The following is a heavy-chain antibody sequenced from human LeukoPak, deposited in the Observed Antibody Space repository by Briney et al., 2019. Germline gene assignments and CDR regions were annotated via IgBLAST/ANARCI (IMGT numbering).Heavy chain of an antibody. Sequence: ASVKVSCKASGYTFTSYGISWVRQAPGQGLEWMGWISAYNGNTNYAQKLQGRVTMNTDTSTSTAYMELRSLRSDDTAVYYCARDPRQRSSRPNWFDPWGQGTLVTVSS. CDR3: ARDPRQRSSRPNWFDP. CDR1: GYTFTSYG. CDR2: ISAYNGNT. V-gene: IGHV1-18*01. D-gene: IGHD6-13*01. J-gene: IGHJ5*02.